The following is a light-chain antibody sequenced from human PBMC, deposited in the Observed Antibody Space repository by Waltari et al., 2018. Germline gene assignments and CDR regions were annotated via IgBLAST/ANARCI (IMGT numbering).Light chain of an antibody. V-gene: IGLV2-23*02. CDR1: SGDVGRYNL. Sequence: QSALTQPASVSGSPGQSITISCTGTSGDVGRYNLVSWYQQHPGEVPKLIIYAVTKRPSGVFDRFSGYKSGNTASRTISGLQAEDEAEYYCCSFAGRGFSVIFGGGTKLTVL. J-gene: IGLJ2*01. CDR3: CSFAGRGFSVI. CDR2: AVT.